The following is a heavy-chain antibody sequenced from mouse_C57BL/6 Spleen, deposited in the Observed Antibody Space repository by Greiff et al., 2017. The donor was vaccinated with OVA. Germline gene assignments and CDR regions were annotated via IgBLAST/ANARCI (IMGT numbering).Heavy chain of an antibody. CDR3: ARGGSNYVGWYFDV. CDR1: GYTFTSYW. CDR2: IDPSDSYT. J-gene: IGHJ1*03. D-gene: IGHD2-5*01. Sequence: HLHHPFSYLVIPLASVKLSCKASGYTFTSYWMHWVKQRPGQGLEWIGEIDPSDSYTNYNQKFKGKSTLTVDKSSSTAYMQLSSLTSEDSAVYYCARGGSNYVGWYFDVWGTGTTVTVSS. V-gene: IGHV1-69*01.